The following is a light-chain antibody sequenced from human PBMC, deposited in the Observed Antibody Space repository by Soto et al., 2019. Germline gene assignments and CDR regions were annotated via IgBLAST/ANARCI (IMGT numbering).Light chain of an antibody. CDR3: QQRSDWPIT. Sequence: EIVLTQSPATLSLSPGERATLSCRASQGVRNYLLWQQQKPGQAPRVLIYDASNRAPGIPARFSGSGSETDFTLTISSLEPEDFAVYYCQQRSDWPITFGQGTRLEIK. CDR2: DAS. V-gene: IGKV3-11*01. J-gene: IGKJ5*01. CDR1: QGVRNY.